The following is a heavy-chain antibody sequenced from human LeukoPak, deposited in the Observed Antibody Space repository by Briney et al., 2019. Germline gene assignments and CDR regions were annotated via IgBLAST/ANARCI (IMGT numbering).Heavy chain of an antibody. Sequence: SETLSLTCAVYGGSFSGYYWSWIRQPPGKGLEWIGKINHSGSTDYNPSLKSRVTISVDTSKNQFSLKLSSVTAADTAVYYCAGVARGSYRKTPYYYYYYMDVWGKGTTVTVSS. V-gene: IGHV4-34*01. CDR3: AGVARGSYRKTPYYYYYYMDV. J-gene: IGHJ6*03. CDR2: INHSGST. CDR1: GGSFSGYY. D-gene: IGHD1-26*01.